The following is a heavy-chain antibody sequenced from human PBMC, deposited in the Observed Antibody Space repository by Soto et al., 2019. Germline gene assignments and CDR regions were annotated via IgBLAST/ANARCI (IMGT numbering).Heavy chain of an antibody. D-gene: IGHD6-6*01. CDR1: GGSISSGGYY. CDR2: NYYSGIT. CDR3: ARGSSIAGLYYGMDV. Sequence: SETLSLTCTGSGGSISSGGYYWTWIRQHPGKGLEWIGYNYYSGITYYNPSLKSRVTISLDTSKNQFSLKLSSVTAADTAVYYCARGSSIAGLYYGMDVWGQGTTVTVS. J-gene: IGHJ6*02. V-gene: IGHV4-31*03.